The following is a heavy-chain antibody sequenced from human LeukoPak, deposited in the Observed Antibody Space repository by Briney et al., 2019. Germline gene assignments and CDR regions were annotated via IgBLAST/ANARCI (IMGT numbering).Heavy chain of an antibody. V-gene: IGHV3-30*04. D-gene: IGHD6-19*01. CDR1: GFTFSSYA. CDR3: ARDPSSGWYENWYFDL. J-gene: IGHJ2*01. Sequence: PGRSLRLSCAASGFTFSSYAMHWVRQAPGKGLEWVAVISYDGSNKYYADSVKGRFTISRDNPKNTLYVQMNSLRAEDTAVYYCARDPSSGWYENWYFDLWGRGTLVTVSS. CDR2: ISYDGSNK.